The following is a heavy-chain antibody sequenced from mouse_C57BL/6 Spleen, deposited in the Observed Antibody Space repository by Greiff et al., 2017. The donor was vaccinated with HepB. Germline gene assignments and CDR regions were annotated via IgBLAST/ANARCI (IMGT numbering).Heavy chain of an antibody. J-gene: IGHJ4*01. CDR3: ARRVADYYAMDY. CDR1: GYTFTSYW. V-gene: IGHV1-55*01. D-gene: IGHD1-1*01. CDR2: IYPGSGST. Sequence: QVQLQQPGAELVKPGASVKMSCKASGYTFTSYWITWVKQRPEQGLEWIGDIYPGSGSTNYNEKFKSKATLTVDTSSSTAYMQLSSLTSEDSAVYYCARRVADYYAMDYWGQGTSVTVSS.